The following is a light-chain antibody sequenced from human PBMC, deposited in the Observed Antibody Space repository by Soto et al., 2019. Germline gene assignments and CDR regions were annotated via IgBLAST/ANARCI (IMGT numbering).Light chain of an antibody. CDR3: QQYDVWPALT. Sequence: ETVMTQSPGTLSVSPGERVTLSCRASQSVGSKLAWYQQKPGQAPRLLIYGASNRATGIPVRFSGSGSGTEFTLTISSLQSEDFAVYYCQQYDVWPALTFGGGTKVDI. CDR1: QSVGSK. J-gene: IGKJ4*01. V-gene: IGKV3-15*01. CDR2: GAS.